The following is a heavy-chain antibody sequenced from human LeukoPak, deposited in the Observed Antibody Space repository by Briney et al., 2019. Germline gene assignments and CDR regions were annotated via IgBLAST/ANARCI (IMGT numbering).Heavy chain of an antibody. Sequence: SETLSLTCAVYGVSFSGYYWSWIRQPPGKGLEWIGEINHSGSTNYNPALKSRVIISVDTSKNQFSLKLRSVSAADTAVYYCARGRGLRFLEWLQARNWFDPWGQGTMVTVSS. CDR1: GVSFSGYY. CDR2: INHSGST. D-gene: IGHD3-3*01. V-gene: IGHV4-34*01. CDR3: ARGRGLRFLEWLQARNWFDP. J-gene: IGHJ5*02.